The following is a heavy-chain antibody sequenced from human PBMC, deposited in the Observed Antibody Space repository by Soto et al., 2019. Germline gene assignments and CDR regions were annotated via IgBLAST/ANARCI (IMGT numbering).Heavy chain of an antibody. J-gene: IGHJ4*02. CDR2: ISYDGSNK. D-gene: IGHD2-2*01. V-gene: IGHV3-30*18. CDR3: AKGSIVVPAAHFDY. CDR1: GFTFSSYG. Sequence: GGSLRLSYAASGFTFSSYGMHWVRQAPGKGLEWVAVISYDGSNKYYADSVKGRFTISRDNSKNTLYLQMNSLRAEDTAVYYCAKGSIVVPAAHFDYWGQGTLVTVSS.